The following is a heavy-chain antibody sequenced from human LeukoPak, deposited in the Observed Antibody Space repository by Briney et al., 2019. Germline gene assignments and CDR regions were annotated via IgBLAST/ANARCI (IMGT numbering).Heavy chain of an antibody. D-gene: IGHD2-21*01. J-gene: IGHJ6*02. Sequence: SETLSLTCAVYGGSFSDYCWSWIRQPPGKGLEWIGEVNHSGSTNYNPSLKSRVTISVDTSKNQFSLKLSSVTAADTAVYYCAIRVVRVNGMGVWGQGTTVTVSS. CDR2: VNHSGST. V-gene: IGHV4-34*01. CDR1: GGSFSDYC. CDR3: AIRVVRVNGMGV.